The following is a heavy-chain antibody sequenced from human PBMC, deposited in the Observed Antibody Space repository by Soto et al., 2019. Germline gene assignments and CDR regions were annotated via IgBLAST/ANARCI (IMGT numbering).Heavy chain of an antibody. D-gene: IGHD5-12*01. CDR2: IYYSGST. CDR1: GDSVSRGSYY. V-gene: IGHV4-61*01. Sequence: TLSLTCPVSGDSVSRGSYYWSWIRQPPGKGLEWIGYIYYSGSTNYNPSLKSRVTISIDTSKNQFSLKLSSVTAADTAVYYCAREVVATALHHFDYWGQGTQVTVSS. J-gene: IGHJ4*02. CDR3: AREVVATALHHFDY.